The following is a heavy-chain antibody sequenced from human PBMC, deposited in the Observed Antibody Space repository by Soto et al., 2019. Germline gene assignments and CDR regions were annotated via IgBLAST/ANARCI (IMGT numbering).Heavy chain of an antibody. Sequence: QMQLVQSGPEVKKPGTSVKVSCKASGFTFTSSAMQWVRQARGQRLEWIGWIVVGSGNTNYAQKFQERVTITRDMSTSTAYMELSSLRSEDTAVYYCAAERWLRYCYYGMDVWGQGTTVTVSS. D-gene: IGHD5-12*01. V-gene: IGHV1-58*02. CDR3: AAERWLRYCYYGMDV. CDR1: GFTFTSSA. J-gene: IGHJ6*02. CDR2: IVVGSGNT.